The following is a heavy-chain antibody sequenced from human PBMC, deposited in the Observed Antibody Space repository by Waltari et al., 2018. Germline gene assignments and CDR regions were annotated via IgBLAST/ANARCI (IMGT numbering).Heavy chain of an antibody. V-gene: IGHV1-2*02. CDR2: NIPNRCDT. Sequence: QVQLVQSGAEVKKPGASVKVSCKASGYAFTSYYMHWVRQAPGQGLEWMGWNIPNRCDTYYAQKFQGRVTMTRDTSITTAFMDLSRLRSDDTAVYYCARSYQSGSYWDYWGQGTLVTVSS. CDR1: GYAFTSYY. J-gene: IGHJ4*02. CDR3: ARSYQSGSYWDY. D-gene: IGHD1-26*01.